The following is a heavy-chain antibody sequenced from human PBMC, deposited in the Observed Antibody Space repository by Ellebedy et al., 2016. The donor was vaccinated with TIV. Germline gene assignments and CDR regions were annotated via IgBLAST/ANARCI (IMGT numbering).Heavy chain of an antibody. J-gene: IGHJ4*02. D-gene: IGHD4-23*01. CDR1: SYTFTTSG. CDR3: ARVPLPGKADY. V-gene: IGHV1-18*01. Sequence: ASVKVSXKASSYTFTTSGITWVRQAPGQGLEWMGWISTNNAKTIYAQNLQRRVTMTTDTSTSTAYMELRSLKSDDTAVYYCARVPLPGKADYWGQGTLVTVSS. CDR2: ISTNNAKT.